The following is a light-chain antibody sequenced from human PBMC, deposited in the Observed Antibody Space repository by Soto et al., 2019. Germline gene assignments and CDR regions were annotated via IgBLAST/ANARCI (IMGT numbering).Light chain of an antibody. J-gene: IGLJ1*01. CDR1: SSDVGSNNR. CDR2: DVT. Sequence: QSALTQPPSVSGSPGQSVAISCSGSSSDVGSNNRVSWYQQSPGTAPKLMIYDVTNRPSGVPDRFSGSKSGNTASLTISGLQAEDEADYYCSSFTTSSTYVFGTGTKLPVL. CDR3: SSFTTSSTYV. V-gene: IGLV2-18*02.